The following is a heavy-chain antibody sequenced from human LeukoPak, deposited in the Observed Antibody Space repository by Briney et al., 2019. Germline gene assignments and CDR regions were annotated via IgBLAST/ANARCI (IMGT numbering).Heavy chain of an antibody. CDR1: GFTVSSKY. V-gene: IGHV3-21*01. CDR3: ARDDFYDVSGYFDNAFDI. CDR2: ISGSGGYI. J-gene: IGHJ3*02. Sequence: GGSLRLSCAASGFTVSSKYMTWVRQAPGKGLEWVSSISGSGGYINYADSVKGRFTVSRDNAKNSLYLQMNSLRAEDTAVYYCARDDFYDVSGYFDNAFDIWGQGTMVTVSS. D-gene: IGHD3-22*01.